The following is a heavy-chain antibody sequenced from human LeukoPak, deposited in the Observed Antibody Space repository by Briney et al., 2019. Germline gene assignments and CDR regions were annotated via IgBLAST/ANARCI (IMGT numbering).Heavy chain of an antibody. D-gene: IGHD3-10*01. J-gene: IGHJ4*02. CDR2: IYYSGST. Sequence: SQTLSLTCTVSGGSISSGDYYWSWIRQPPGKGLEWIGYIYYSGSTYYNPSLKSRFTISVDTSKNQFSLKLSSVTAAGTAVYYCARDDGSGQDYWGQGTLVTVSS. V-gene: IGHV4-30-4*01. CDR3: ARDDGSGQDY. CDR1: GGSISSGDYY.